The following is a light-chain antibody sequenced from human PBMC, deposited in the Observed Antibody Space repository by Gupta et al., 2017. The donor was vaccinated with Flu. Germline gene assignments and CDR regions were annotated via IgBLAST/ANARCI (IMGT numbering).Light chain of an antibody. J-gene: IGLJ1*01. CDR3: QSYDNSLRIVV. CDR1: NSDIGAGYD. CDR2: GKN. V-gene: IGLV1-40*01. Sequence: QSVLTQPPSVSGAPGQRVTISCSGRNSDIGAGYDVPWYQQLPGAVPNVLIYGKNHRASGGPERFSGSKSGTSGSLVITGLQAEDEADYYCQSYDNSLRIVVFGTGTKVTVL.